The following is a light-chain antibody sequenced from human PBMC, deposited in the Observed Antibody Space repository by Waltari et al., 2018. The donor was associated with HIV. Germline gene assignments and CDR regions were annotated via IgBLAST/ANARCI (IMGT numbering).Light chain of an antibody. V-gene: IGKV1-39*01. J-gene: IGKJ4*01. Sequence: DIQMTQSPSSLSASVGERAIITCRANQSISNYLNWYQQKPGRAPNLLMYYALTRQSGVPSRFSGSGSGTEFSLTIISLQPEDFGTYYCQQSNSSPVTFGGGTKVEIK. CDR1: QSISNY. CDR2: YAL. CDR3: QQSNSSPVT.